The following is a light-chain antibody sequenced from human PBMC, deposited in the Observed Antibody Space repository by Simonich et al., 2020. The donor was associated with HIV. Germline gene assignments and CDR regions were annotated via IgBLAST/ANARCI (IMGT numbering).Light chain of an antibody. CDR3: SSYTSSSTVV. J-gene: IGLJ2*01. Sequence: QSALTQPASMSGSPGQSVTISCTGTSSDVGDYNYVSWYPQHPGKAPKLMIYDVSNRPSGVSNRCSGSKSGNTASLTISGLQAEDEADYYCSSYTSSSTVVFGGGTKLTVL. CDR1: SSDVGDYNY. V-gene: IGLV2-14*03. CDR2: DVS.